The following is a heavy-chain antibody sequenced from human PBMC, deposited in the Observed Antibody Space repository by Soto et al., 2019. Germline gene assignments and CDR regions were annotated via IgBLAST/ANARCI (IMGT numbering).Heavy chain of an antibody. CDR1: GFTFSSYG. CDR2: ISYDGSNK. CDR3: AKQSTWIQLCSYFDY. D-gene: IGHD5-18*01. V-gene: IGHV3-30*18. J-gene: IGHJ4*02. Sequence: QVQLVESGGGVVQPGRSLRLSCAASGFTFSSYGMHWVRQAPGKGLEWVAVISYDGSNKYYADSVKGRFTISRDNSTNTLYLQMNSLSAEDTAVYYCAKQSTWIQLCSYFDYWGQGTLVTVSS.